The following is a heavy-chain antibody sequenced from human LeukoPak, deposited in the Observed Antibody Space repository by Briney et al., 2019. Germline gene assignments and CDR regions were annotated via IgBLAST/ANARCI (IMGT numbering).Heavy chain of an antibody. Sequence: GGSPRLSCAASGFTFSSYAMTWVRQAPGKGLEWVSAITGSGAFTDYADSVKGRFTISRDNSKNMLYLQMNSLRAEDTAVYYCAKRSAESSGYFDYWGQGTLVTVSS. J-gene: IGHJ4*02. V-gene: IGHV3-23*01. D-gene: IGHD6-19*01. CDR2: ITGSGAFT. CDR3: AKRSAESSGYFDY. CDR1: GFTFSSYA.